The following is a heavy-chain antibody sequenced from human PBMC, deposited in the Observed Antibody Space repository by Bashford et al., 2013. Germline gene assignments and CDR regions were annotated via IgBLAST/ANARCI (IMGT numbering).Heavy chain of an antibody. V-gene: IGHV4-30-4*01. CDR3: ARGRMDV. CDR1: GGSISSGGYY. J-gene: IGHJ6*02. Sequence: SETLSLTCAVSGGSISSGGYYWSWIRQPPGKGLEWIGYINYSGTTYYNPSLKSRLTMSVDTSKNQFSLKLSSVTAADTAVYYCARGRMDVWGQGTTVTVSS. CDR2: INYSGTT.